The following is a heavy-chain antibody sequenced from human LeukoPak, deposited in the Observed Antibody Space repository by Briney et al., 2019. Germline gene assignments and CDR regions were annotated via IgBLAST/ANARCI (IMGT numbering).Heavy chain of an antibody. CDR2: INPNSGDT. CDR3: ARRLSTWSEGWFDP. V-gene: IGHV1-2*02. CDR1: GYTFTGYY. D-gene: IGHD6-13*01. Sequence: ASVKVSCKASGYTFTGYYIHWVRQAPGQGREWMGWINPNSGDTSYAQKFQGRVTMTRDTSITTAYMDLTSLTSDDTAVYYCARRLSTWSEGWFDPWGQGTLVTVSS. J-gene: IGHJ5*02.